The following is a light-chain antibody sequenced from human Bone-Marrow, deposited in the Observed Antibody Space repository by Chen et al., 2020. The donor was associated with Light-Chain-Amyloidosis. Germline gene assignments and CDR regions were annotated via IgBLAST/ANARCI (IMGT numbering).Light chain of an antibody. CDR3: QSADSSGTYEVI. CDR1: DLPTKY. V-gene: IGLV3-25*03. CDR2: RDT. Sequence: SYVLTQPPSVPVYPGQTSRVTCSGDDLPTKYAYWYQQKPGQAPVLVIHRDTERPSGISERFSGSSSGTTATLTISGVQAEDEADYHCQSADSSGTYEVIFGGGTKLTVL. J-gene: IGLJ2*01.